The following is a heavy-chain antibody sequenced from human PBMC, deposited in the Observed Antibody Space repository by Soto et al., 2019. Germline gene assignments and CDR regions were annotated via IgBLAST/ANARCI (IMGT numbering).Heavy chain of an antibody. CDR3: AVSSSSYYYYYMDV. CDR2: IYYSGST. V-gene: IGHV4-59*01. CDR1: GGSISSYY. D-gene: IGHD6-6*01. Sequence: SETLSLTCTVSGGSISSYYWSWIRQPPGKGLEWSGYIYYSGSTNYNPSLKSRVTISVDTSKNQFSLKLSSVTAADTAVYYCAVSSSSYYYYYMDVWGKGTTVTVSS. J-gene: IGHJ6*03.